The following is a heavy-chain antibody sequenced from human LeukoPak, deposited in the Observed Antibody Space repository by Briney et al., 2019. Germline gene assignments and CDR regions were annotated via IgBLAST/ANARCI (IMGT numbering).Heavy chain of an antibody. CDR3: ARGSRSGGSCYGY. CDR2: IYYSGTT. D-gene: IGHD2-15*01. J-gene: IGHJ4*02. Sequence: PSETLSLTCTVSGDSINSDYWSWIRQPPGKGLEWIGYIYYSGTTNYNPSLKSRVTISVDTSKNQFSLKLSSVTAADTAVYYCARGSRSGGSCYGYWGQGTLVTVSS. V-gene: IGHV4-59*08. CDR1: GDSINSDY.